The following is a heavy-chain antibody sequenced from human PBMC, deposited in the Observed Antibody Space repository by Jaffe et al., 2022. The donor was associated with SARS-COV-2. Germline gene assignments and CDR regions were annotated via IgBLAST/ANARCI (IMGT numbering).Heavy chain of an antibody. CDR3: ARSGGRGLGDLLSHFYFGMDV. V-gene: IGHV3-23*01. CDR1: GFSFSTYA. D-gene: IGHD3-10*01. J-gene: IGHJ6*02. CDR2: LIGSGDIT. Sequence: EVQLLESGGGLVQPGGSLRLSCAASGFSFSTYAMTWVRQAPGKGLEVVASLIGSGDITYYADSVKGRFSISRDNSKLTLDLLMNSLRVEDTALYYCARSGGRGLGDLLSHFYFGMDVWGRGTNVIVSS.